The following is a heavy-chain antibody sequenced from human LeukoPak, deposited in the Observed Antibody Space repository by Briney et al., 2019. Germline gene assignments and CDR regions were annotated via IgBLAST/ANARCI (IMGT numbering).Heavy chain of an antibody. V-gene: IGHV4-39*01. J-gene: IGHJ4*02. Sequence: SETLSLTCTVSGGSISSSTYYWGWIRQPPGKGLEWIGSILYSGSTFYNPSLKSRITVSVDTSKNQFSLKLSSVTAADTAVYYCARQVVRGPITDFDYWGQGTLVTVSS. D-gene: IGHD3-10*01. CDR3: ARQVVRGPITDFDY. CDR1: GGSISSSTYY. CDR2: ILYSGST.